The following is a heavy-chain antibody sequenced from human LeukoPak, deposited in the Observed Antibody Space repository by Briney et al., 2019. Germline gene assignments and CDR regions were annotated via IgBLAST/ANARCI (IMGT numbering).Heavy chain of an antibody. V-gene: IGHV3-21*01. J-gene: IGHJ5*02. CDR2: ISSSSSYI. D-gene: IGHD2-2*01. Sequence: GGSLRLSCAASGFTFSSYSMNWVRQAPGKGLEWVSSISSSSSYIYYADSVKGRFTISRDNAKNSLYLQMNSLRAEDTAVYYCARAPKYCSSTSCYVDWFDPWGQGTLVTVSS. CDR1: GFTFSSYS. CDR3: ARAPKYCSSTSCYVDWFDP.